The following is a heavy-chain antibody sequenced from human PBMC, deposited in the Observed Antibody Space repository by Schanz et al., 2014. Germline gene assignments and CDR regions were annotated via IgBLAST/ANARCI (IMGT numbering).Heavy chain of an antibody. Sequence: LVESGGGVVQPGRSLRLSCAASGFTFSSYGMHWVRQVPGKGLEWVAVMSYDGSNKYYADSVKGRFTISRDTPKNTLYVQMNSLRADDTAVYYCARDGAELYYFDDWGQGTLVTVSS. V-gene: IGHV3-30*19. J-gene: IGHJ4*02. D-gene: IGHD1-1*01. CDR3: ARDGAELYYFDD. CDR2: MSYDGSNK. CDR1: GFTFSSYG.